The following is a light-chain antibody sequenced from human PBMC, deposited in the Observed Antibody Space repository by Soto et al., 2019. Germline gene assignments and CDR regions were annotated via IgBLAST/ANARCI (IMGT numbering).Light chain of an antibody. V-gene: IGKV1-39*01. Sequence: DIQMTQSPSSLSASVGDRVTITCRASQSIANYLNWYQQKPGKAPKLLIYTTSSLQSGVPSRFSGSGSGTDFTLTISSLQPEDFATYFCQQSYSFPQTFGQGTKVEI. J-gene: IGKJ1*01. CDR3: QQSYSFPQT. CDR1: QSIANY. CDR2: TTS.